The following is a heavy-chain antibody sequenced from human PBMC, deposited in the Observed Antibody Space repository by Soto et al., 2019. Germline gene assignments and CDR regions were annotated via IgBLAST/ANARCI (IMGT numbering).Heavy chain of an antibody. D-gene: IGHD5-12*01. CDR1: GYTFASNY. CDR2: INPSGGST. CDR3: ARGATLHHLVDP. Sequence: ASVKVSCKASGYTFASNYMHWVRQAPGQGLEWMGIINPSGGSTSYAQKFQGRVTMTRDTSTSTVYMELSSLRSEDTAVYYCARGATLHHLVDPWGQGTLVTVSS. J-gene: IGHJ5*02. V-gene: IGHV1-46*01.